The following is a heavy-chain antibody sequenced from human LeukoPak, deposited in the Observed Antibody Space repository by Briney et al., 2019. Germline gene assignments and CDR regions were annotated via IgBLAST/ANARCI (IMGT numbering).Heavy chain of an antibody. J-gene: IGHJ4*02. CDR3: VRDLPPTEGL. V-gene: IGHV3-30*03. CDR2: ISYDGSNK. Sequence: GGSLRLSCAASGFTFSSYGMHWVRQAPGKGLEWVAVISYDGSNKYYADSVKGRFTISRDNSKNTLYLQMNSLRAEDTAVYYCVRDLPPTEGLWGQGTLVTVSS. CDR1: GFTFSSYG. D-gene: IGHD5/OR15-5a*01.